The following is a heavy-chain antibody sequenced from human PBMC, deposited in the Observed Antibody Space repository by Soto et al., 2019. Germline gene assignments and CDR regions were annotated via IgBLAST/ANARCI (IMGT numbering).Heavy chain of an antibody. CDR1: GDSISNSRFY. CDR3: ARDYFDSSDYTTNWFDP. D-gene: IGHD3-22*01. Sequence: LSLTCSVSGDSISNSRFYWAWIRQPPGEGLEWIGSIYHTGNAYYNPSLKSRVTIFVDTSKNQFSLKLTSVTAADTALYYCARDYFDSSDYTTNWFDPWGQGALVTVSS. CDR2: IYHTGNA. V-gene: IGHV4-39*01. J-gene: IGHJ5*02.